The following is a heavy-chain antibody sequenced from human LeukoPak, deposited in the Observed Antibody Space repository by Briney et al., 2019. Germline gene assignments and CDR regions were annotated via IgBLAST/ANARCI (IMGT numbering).Heavy chain of an antibody. V-gene: IGHV3-66*01. Sequence: GGSLRLSCAASGFTVSSNYMSWVRQAPGKGLEWVSVIYSGGSTYYADSVKGRFTISRDNSKNTLYLQMNSLRAEDTAVYYCASISSPGFDAFDIWGQGTMVTVSS. CDR3: ASISSPGFDAFDI. D-gene: IGHD6-6*01. J-gene: IGHJ3*02. CDR1: GFTVSSNY. CDR2: IYSGGST.